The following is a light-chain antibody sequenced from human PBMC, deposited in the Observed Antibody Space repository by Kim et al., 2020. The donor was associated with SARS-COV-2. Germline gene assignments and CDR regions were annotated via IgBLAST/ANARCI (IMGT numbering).Light chain of an antibody. CDR1: KLGDKF. CDR3: QAWDSSTVV. J-gene: IGLJ2*01. CDR2: EDV. V-gene: IGLV3-1*01. Sequence: SYELTQPPSVSVSPGQTATITCTGDKLGDKFSCWYQQKPGQSPVLLIYEDVKRPSGIPGRFSGSNSGNTATLTISGTQAMDEADYYCQAWDSSTVVFGGGTQLTVL.